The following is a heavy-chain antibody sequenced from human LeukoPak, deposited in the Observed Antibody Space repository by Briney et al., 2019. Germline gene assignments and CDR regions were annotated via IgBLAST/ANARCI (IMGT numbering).Heavy chain of an antibody. J-gene: IGHJ6*03. CDR2: IYYSGST. CDR3: ARGTYYYYYMDV. CDR1: GGSISSSSYY. Sequence: SEALPLTCTVSGGSISSSSYYWGWIRQPPGKGPEWIGSIYYSGSTNYNPSLKSRVTISVDTSKNQFSLKLSSVTAADTAVYYCARGTYYYYYMDVWGKGTTVTVSS. V-gene: IGHV4-39*07.